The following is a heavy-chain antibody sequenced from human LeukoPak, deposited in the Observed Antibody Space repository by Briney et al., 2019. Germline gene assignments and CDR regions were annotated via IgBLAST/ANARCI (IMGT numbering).Heavy chain of an antibody. CDR1: GYTFIANY. D-gene: IGHD2-21*02. J-gene: IGHJ4*02. V-gene: IGHV1-2*02. CDR3: AREGSCDGGDCHSFDF. Sequence: ASVQVSCKASGYTFIANYLQWVRQAPGLGPEWLGWMHVGTGNTRYAPKFQGRVTLSRDTSINTAYMELSSLTSDDTAVYYCAREGSCDGGDCHSFDFWGQGTLVTVSS. CDR2: MHVGTGNT.